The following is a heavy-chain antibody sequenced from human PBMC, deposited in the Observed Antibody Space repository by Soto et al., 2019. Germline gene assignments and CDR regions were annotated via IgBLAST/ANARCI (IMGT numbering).Heavy chain of an antibody. Sequence: QVQLQESGPGLVKPPGTLSLTCAVSGDSISSSIWWSWVRLPPGKGLEWIGEIYHSGTTNYNPSLKSQVTISVDKSKNQFSLKMSSLTAADTAVYYCARRGDGSGSLDYWGQGTLVTVFS. CDR3: ARRGDGSGSLDY. CDR2: IYHSGTT. V-gene: IGHV4-4*03. CDR1: GDSISSSIW. J-gene: IGHJ4*02. D-gene: IGHD3-10*01.